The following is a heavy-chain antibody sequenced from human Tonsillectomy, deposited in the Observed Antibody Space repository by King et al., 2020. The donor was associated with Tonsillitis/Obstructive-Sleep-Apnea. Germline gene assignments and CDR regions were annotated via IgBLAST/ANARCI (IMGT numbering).Heavy chain of an antibody. D-gene: IGHD3-10*01. CDR1: GFTFSTYA. CDR3: AKDGRYYYGFNCFDP. CDR2: LSGSGDST. J-gene: IGHJ5*02. Sequence: VQLVESGGGLAQPGGSLRLSCVASGFTFSTYAMSWVRQAPGKGLEWVSGLSGSGDSTYYADSVKGRLTISRDNSKNTLYLQMNSLRADDTAVYYCAKDGRYYYGFNCFDPWGQGTLVTVSS. V-gene: IGHV3-23*04.